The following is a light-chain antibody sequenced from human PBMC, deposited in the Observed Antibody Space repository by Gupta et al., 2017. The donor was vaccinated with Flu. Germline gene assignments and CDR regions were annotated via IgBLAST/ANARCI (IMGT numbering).Light chain of an antibody. CDR3: SSYRSSSTSFF. Sequence: DVGANNYVSWYQQHPGKAPKVMIYGVNNRPSGVSDRFSGSKSGNTASLTISGLQAEDEADYYCSSYRSSSTSFFFGTGTKVTVL. J-gene: IGLJ1*01. CDR2: GVN. V-gene: IGLV2-14*01. CDR1: DVGANNY.